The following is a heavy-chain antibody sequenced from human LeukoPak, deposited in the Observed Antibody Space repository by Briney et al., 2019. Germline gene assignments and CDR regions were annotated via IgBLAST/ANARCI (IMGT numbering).Heavy chain of an antibody. V-gene: IGHV5-51*01. J-gene: IGHJ4*02. CDR2: IYPGDSDT. Sequence: GESLKISFKGSGYSFTSYWIGWVRQMPGKRLEWMGIIYPGDSDTTYSPSFQGQVPISADKSISTAYLQWSSLKAADTAMYYCARRDYYDSSGSFFDYWGQGTLVTVSS. CDR3: ARRDYYDSSGSFFDY. CDR1: GYSFTSYW. D-gene: IGHD3-22*01.